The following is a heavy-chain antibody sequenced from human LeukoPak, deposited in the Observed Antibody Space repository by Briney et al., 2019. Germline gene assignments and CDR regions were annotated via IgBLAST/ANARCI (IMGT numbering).Heavy chain of an antibody. D-gene: IGHD3-22*01. Sequence: GGSLRLSCAASGFTFSSYAMHWVRQAPGKGLEYVSAISSNGGSTYYANSVKGRFTISRDNSKNTLYLQMNSLRAEDTAVYYCAKDLSGYYDSSGPTAFDYWGQGTLVTVSS. CDR2: ISSNGGST. V-gene: IGHV3-64*01. CDR3: AKDLSGYYDSSGPTAFDY. J-gene: IGHJ4*02. CDR1: GFTFSSYA.